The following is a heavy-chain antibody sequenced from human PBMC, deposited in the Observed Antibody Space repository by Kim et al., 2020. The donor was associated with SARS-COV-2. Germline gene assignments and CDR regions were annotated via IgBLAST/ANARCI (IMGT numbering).Heavy chain of an antibody. D-gene: IGHD2-15*01. Sequence: GGSLRLSCAASGFTFSSYWMSWVRQAPGKGLEWVANIKQDGSEKYYVDSVKGRFTISRDNAKNSLYLQMNSLRAEDTAVYYCARLRPAKSDAFDIWGQGTMVTVSS. CDR1: GFTFSSYW. CDR2: IKQDGSEK. CDR3: ARLRPAKSDAFDI. V-gene: IGHV3-7*01. J-gene: IGHJ3*02.